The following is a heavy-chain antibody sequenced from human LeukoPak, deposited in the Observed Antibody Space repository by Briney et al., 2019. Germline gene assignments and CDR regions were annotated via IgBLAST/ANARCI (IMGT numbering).Heavy chain of an antibody. J-gene: IGHJ4*02. CDR3: ASLQQLGRFADY. V-gene: IGHV4-39*01. CDR2: IYYSGST. CDR1: GGSISSSSYY. Sequence: PSETRSLTCTVSGGSISSSSYYWGWIRQPPGKGLEWIGSIYYSGSTYYNPSLKSRVTISVDTSKNQFSLRLSSVTAADTAVYYCASLQQLGRFADYWGQGTLVTVSS. D-gene: IGHD6-6*01.